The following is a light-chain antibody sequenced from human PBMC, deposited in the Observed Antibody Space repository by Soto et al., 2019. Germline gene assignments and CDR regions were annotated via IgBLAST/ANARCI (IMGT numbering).Light chain of an antibody. CDR2: GAS. CDR1: QSVSSN. CDR3: HQYNNWPYT. V-gene: IGKV3-15*01. J-gene: IGKJ2*01. Sequence: EIVMTQSPATLSVSPGERAALSCRASQSVSSNFAWYQQKPGQAPRLLIYGASTRATGTPARFSGSGSGTEFTLTISSLQSEDYAVYYCHQYNNWPYTFGQGTKLEIK.